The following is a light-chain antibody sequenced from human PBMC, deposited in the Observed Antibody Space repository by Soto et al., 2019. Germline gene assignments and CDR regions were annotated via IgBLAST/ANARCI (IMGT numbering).Light chain of an antibody. CDR1: QSVSSSY. J-gene: IGKJ1*01. CDR3: QQYGSSPTWT. V-gene: IGKV3-20*01. Sequence: EIVLTQSPGTLSLSPGQRATLSCRASQSVSSSYLAWYQQKPGQAPRLLIYSASSRATGIPDKFSRSGSGTDFTLTISRLEPEDFAVYYCQQYGSSPTWTFGQGTKVEIK. CDR2: SAS.